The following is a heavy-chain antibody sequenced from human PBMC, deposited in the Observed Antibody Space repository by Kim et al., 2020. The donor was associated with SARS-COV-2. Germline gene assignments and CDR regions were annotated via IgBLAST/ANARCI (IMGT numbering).Heavy chain of an antibody. J-gene: IGHJ4*02. CDR3: TTDMTWYGGY. D-gene: IGHD3-10*01. V-gene: IGHV3-15*01. CDR2: TT. Sequence: TTDYSAPVKGRFTIARDESKNTLYLQMNSLTTEYTAVYYCTTDMTWYGGYWGQGTLVTVSS.